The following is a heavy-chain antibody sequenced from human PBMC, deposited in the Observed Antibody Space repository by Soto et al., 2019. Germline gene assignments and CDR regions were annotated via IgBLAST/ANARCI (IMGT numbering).Heavy chain of an antibody. D-gene: IGHD3-10*01. V-gene: IGHV3-23*01. CDR2: ISGSGGST. Sequence: EVQLLESGGGLVQPGGSLRLSCAASGFTFSSYAMSWVRQAPGKGLEWVSAISGSGGSTYYADSVKGRFTISRDNSKNMLCPQMNSLSADDTAVYYCAGRITMVRGVSFTNGMVVWGEEPKVTVSP. J-gene: IGHJ6*04. CDR3: AGRITMVRGVSFTNGMVV. CDR1: GFTFSSYA.